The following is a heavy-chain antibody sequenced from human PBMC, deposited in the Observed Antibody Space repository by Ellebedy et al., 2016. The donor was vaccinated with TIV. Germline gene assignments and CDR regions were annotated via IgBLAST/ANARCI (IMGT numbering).Heavy chain of an antibody. J-gene: IGHJ4*02. CDR3: ARGLGWLQRDSDY. CDR2: INHDRGDT. Sequence: AASVKVSCKASGYTFTGYYIHWVRQAPGEGLEWRGRINHDRGDTDYAQKFQGRVTMTRDTSISTAYMEMSRLRSDDTAVYFCARGLGWLQRDSDYWGQGTLVTVSS. V-gene: IGHV1-2*06. CDR1: GYTFTGYY. D-gene: IGHD5-24*01.